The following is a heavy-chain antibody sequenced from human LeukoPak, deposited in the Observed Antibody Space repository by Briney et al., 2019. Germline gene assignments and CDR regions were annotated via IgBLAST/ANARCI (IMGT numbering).Heavy chain of an antibody. CDR2: ISSSSNTI. J-gene: IGHJ4*02. CDR1: GFTFSSYS. Sequence: AGSLRLSWAASGFTFSSYSMNWVRQAPGKGLEWVSYISSSSNTIYYADSVKGRFTISRDNAKNSLFLQMNSLRDEDTSVYYCARAVTVVTRGGLVFDYWGQGTLVTVSS. CDR3: ARAVTVVTRGGLVFDY. D-gene: IGHD2-21*02. V-gene: IGHV3-48*02.